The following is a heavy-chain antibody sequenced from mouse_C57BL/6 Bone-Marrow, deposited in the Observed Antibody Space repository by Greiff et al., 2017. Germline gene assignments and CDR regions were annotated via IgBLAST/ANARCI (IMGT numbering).Heavy chain of an antibody. D-gene: IGHD1-1*01. CDR3: ARGLYYYCSSYCAY. CDR2: LSDGGSYT. CDR1: GFTFSSYA. V-gene: IGHV5-4*03. Sequence: DVKLVESGGGLVKPGGSLKLSCAASGFTFSSYAMSWVRQTPEKRLEWVATLSDGGSYTYYPANVKGRFTISRDNAKNNLYLQMSHLKSEDTAMYYCARGLYYYCSSYCAYWGQGTLVTVSA. J-gene: IGHJ3*01.